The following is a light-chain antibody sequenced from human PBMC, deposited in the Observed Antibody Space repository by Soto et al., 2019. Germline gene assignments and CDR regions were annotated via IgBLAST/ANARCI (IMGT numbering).Light chain of an antibody. V-gene: IGLV1-47*01. CDR3: AAWDDTLSGLYV. J-gene: IGLJ1*01. CDR1: SSNIGGNY. Sequence: QSVLTQPPSASGTPGQRVTIAGAGSSSNIGGNYVYWYQQLPGAAPKLLIYRNTLRPSGVPDRVSVSTSGTSASLAISGLRSEDEAYYYCAAWDDTLSGLYVFGTGTKVTVL. CDR2: RNT.